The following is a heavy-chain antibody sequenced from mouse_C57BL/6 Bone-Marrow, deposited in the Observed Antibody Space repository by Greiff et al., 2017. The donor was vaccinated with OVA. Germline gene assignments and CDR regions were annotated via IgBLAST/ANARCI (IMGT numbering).Heavy chain of an antibody. CDR3: AREDDGYPRAMDY. D-gene: IGHD2-3*01. J-gene: IGHJ4*01. CDR2: INPNNGGT. Sequence: EVQLQQSGPELVKPGASVKISCKASGYTFTDYYMNWVKQSHGKSLEWIGDINPNNGGTSYNQKFKGKATLTVDKSSSTAYMELRSLTSEDSAVYYCAREDDGYPRAMDYWGQGTSVTVSS. V-gene: IGHV1-26*01. CDR1: GYTFTDYY.